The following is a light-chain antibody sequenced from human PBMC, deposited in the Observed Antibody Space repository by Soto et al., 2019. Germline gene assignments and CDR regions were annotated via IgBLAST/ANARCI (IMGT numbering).Light chain of an antibody. CDR3: RSYAGSSTFEV. V-gene: IGLV2-23*02. CDR2: EDN. Sequence: QSVLTQPASVSGSPGQSITISCTGSSSDDGTYNLVSWYQQHPGKAPKLMIYEDNKRPSGVSNRFSGSKSGNTASLTISGLQAEDEADYYCRSYAGSSTFEVFGGGTKLTVL. J-gene: IGLJ2*01. CDR1: SSDDGTYNL.